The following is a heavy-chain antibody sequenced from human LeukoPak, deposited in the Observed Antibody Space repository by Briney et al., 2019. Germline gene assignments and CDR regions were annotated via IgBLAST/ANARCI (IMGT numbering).Heavy chain of an antibody. V-gene: IGHV3-53*01. CDR2: IYSGGST. CDR3: ARVTNYYYYYMDV. CDR1: GFTASSNY. J-gene: IGHJ6*03. Sequence: PGGSLRLSCAASGFTASSNYMSWVRQAPGKGLEWVSVIYSGGSTYYADSVKGRFTISRDNSKNTLYLQMNSLRAEDTAVYYCARVTNYYYYYMDVWGKGTTATVSS.